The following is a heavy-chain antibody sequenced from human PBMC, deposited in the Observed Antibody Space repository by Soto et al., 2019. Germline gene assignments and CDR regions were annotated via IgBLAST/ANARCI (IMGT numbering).Heavy chain of an antibody. CDR1: GGSISSYY. CDR2: VYNSGST. Sequence: QVQLQESGPGLLKSSETLSLTCTVSGGSISSYYWSWIRQPPGKGLEWIGYVYNSGSTNYNPSLKRRATISIDTAKTQFSLKLTSLTATDTAVYYCARGGPSSKWLDPWGQGTLVTVSS. CDR3: ARGGPSSKWLDP. V-gene: IGHV4-59*01. J-gene: IGHJ5*02.